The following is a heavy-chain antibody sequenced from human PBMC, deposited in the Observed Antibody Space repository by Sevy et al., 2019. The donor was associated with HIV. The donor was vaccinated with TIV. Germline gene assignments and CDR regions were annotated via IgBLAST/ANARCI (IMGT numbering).Heavy chain of an antibody. Sequence: GGSLRLSCAASGFSVSSNYMSWVRQAPGKGLEWVSLIYSGGGTYYADSVKGRFTISRDNSKNTLYLQMNSLRAEDTAVYYCARVGSSGWFRYYGMDVWGQGTTVTVSS. CDR3: ARVGSSGWFRYYGMDV. D-gene: IGHD6-19*01. CDR2: IYSGGGT. CDR1: GFSVSSNY. V-gene: IGHV3-53*01. J-gene: IGHJ6*02.